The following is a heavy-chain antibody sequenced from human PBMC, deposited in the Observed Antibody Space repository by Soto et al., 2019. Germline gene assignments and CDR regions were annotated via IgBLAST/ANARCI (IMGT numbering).Heavy chain of an antibody. CDR1: GGTFSSYA. CDR3: ARDPPPPDY. Sequence: ASVKVSCKASGGTFSSYAISWVRQAPGQGLEWMGWIRAYNGNTNYAQKLQGRVTMTTDTSTSTAYMELRSLRSDDTAVYYCARDPPPPDYCGQGTLVTVSS. CDR2: IRAYNGNT. J-gene: IGHJ4*02. V-gene: IGHV1-18*01.